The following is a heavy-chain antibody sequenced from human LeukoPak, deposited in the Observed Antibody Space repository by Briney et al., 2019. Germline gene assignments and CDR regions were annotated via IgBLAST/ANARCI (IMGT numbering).Heavy chain of an antibody. V-gene: IGHV4-39*02. D-gene: IGHD3-22*01. CDR2: ISYSGNT. J-gene: IGHJ6*03. CDR3: SRLTHSYYSDTSGYYPYYYMDV. CDR1: AGSISSSDYY. Sequence: SETLSLTCTVSAGSISSSDYYWGRIRQSPGKGLEWIGRISYSGNTYYNPSLKSRVTISVDTSKNHFSLRLSSVTAADTAVYYCSRLTHSYYSDTSGYYPYYYMDVWGEGTTVTVSS.